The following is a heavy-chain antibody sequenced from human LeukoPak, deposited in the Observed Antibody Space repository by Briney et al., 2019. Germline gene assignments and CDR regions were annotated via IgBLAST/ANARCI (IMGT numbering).Heavy chain of an antibody. CDR3: AKPGSSSSYYMDV. V-gene: IGHV3-30*18. D-gene: IGHD6-13*01. J-gene: IGHJ6*03. Sequence: GGSLRLSCAASGFTFSSYGMHWVRQAPGKGLEWVAVISYDGSNKYYADSVKGRFTISRDNSKNTLYLQMNSLRAEDTAVYYCAKPGSSSSYYMDVWGKGTTVTVSS. CDR1: GFTFSSYG. CDR2: ISYDGSNK.